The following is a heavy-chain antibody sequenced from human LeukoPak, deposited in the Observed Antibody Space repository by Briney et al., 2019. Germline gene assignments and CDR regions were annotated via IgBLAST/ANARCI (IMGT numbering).Heavy chain of an antibody. CDR3: ARGADGVSSNSRGWFDP. CDR2: IRYDGSNK. J-gene: IGHJ5*02. CDR1: GFTFSSYG. Sequence: SGGSLRLSCAASGFTFSSYGMHWVRQAPGKGPEWVAFIRYDGSNKYYADSVKGRFTISRDNSKNTLYLQMNSLRAEDTAVYSCARGADGVSSNSRGWFDPWGQGTLVTVSS. D-gene: IGHD2-15*01. V-gene: IGHV3-30*02.